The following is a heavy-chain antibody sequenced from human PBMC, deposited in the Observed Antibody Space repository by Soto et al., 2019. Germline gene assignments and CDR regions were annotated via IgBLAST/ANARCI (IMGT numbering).Heavy chain of an antibody. CDR3: ARSLRIAAAGPNYYYYGMDV. CDR2: ISYDGSNK. CDR1: GFTFSSYA. Sequence: GGSLRLSCAASGFTFSSYAMHWVRQAPGKGLEWVAVISYDGSNKYYADSVEGRFTISRDNSKNTLYLQMNSLRAEDTAVYYCARSLRIAAAGPNYYYYGMDVWGQGTTVTVSS. V-gene: IGHV3-30-3*01. J-gene: IGHJ6*02. D-gene: IGHD6-13*01.